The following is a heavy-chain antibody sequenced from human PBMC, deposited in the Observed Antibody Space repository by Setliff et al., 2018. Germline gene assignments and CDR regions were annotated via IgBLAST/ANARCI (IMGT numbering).Heavy chain of an antibody. CDR3: ARQTTVTTDI. D-gene: IGHD4-17*01. CDR2: IYPGDSDT. J-gene: IGHJ4*02. V-gene: IGHV5-51*01. Sequence: RGESLKISCKGFGYSFTSHWIGWVRQMPGKGLEWMGIIYPGDSDTRYSPSFQGQVTISADKSITTAYLQWRSLKASDTAMYYCARQTTVTTDIWGQGTLVTVSS. CDR1: GYSFTSHW.